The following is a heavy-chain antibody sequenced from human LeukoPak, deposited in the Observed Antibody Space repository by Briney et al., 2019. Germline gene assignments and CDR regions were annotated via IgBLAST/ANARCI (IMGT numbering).Heavy chain of an antibody. CDR1: GYTFAGYY. CDR2: INPNSGGT. Sequence: GASVKVSCKTSGYTFAGYYMHWVRQAPGQGLEWLGWINPNSGGTNYAQKFQGRVTMTRDTSISTAYMELSRLRSDDTAVYYCARSAYGAYDSSGYWAKGGTNPVDYWGQGTLVTVSS. J-gene: IGHJ4*02. D-gene: IGHD3-22*01. V-gene: IGHV1-2*02. CDR3: ARSAYGAYDSSGYWAKGGTNPVDY.